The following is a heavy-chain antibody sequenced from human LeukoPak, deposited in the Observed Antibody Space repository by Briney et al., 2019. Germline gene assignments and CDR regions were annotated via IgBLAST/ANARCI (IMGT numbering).Heavy chain of an antibody. J-gene: IGHJ4*02. CDR1: GYTFTGYY. V-gene: IGHV1-2*04. D-gene: IGHD4-23*01. CDR2: INPNSGGT. Sequence: ASVKVSCKASGYTFTGYYMHWVRRAPGQGLEWMGWINPNSGGTNYAQKFQGWVTMTRDTSISTAYMELSSLRSEDTAVYYCARGWLAETTVVTPYNYWGQGTLVTVSS. CDR3: ARGWLAETTVVTPYNY.